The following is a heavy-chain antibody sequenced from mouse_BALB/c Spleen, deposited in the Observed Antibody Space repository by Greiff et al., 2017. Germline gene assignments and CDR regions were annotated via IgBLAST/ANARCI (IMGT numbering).Heavy chain of an antibody. J-gene: IGHJ4*01. Sequence: QVQLKESGAELVRPGVSVKISCKGSGYTFTDYAMHWVKQSHAKSLEWIGVISTYYGDASYNQKFKGKATMTVDKSSSTAYMELARLTSEDSAIYYCAREGGAMDYWGQGTSVTVS. V-gene: IGHV1S137*01. CDR1: GYTFTDYA. CDR2: ISTYYGDA. CDR3: AREGGAMDY.